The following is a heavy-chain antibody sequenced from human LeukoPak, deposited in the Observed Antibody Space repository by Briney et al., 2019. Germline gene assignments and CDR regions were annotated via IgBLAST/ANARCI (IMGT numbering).Heavy chain of an antibody. J-gene: IGHJ5*02. Sequence: ASVKVSCQASGYSFTGYYMHWVRQAPGQGLEWMGWMNPNSGNTGYVQKFQGRVTMTRNTSISTAYMELSSLRSEDTAVYYRARDRWYSSGSWFDPWGQGTLVTVSS. CDR1: GYSFTGYY. D-gene: IGHD6-19*01. CDR3: ARDRWYSSGSWFDP. CDR2: MNPNSGNT. V-gene: IGHV1-8*02.